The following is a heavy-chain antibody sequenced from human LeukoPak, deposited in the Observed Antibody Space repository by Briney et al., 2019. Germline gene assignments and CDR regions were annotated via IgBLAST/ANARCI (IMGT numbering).Heavy chain of an antibody. D-gene: IGHD3-22*01. CDR3: ARHAGGYDSSGYVRY. CDR2: IYTSGST. J-gene: IGHJ4*02. Sequence: PSQALSLTCTVSGGSISSGSYYWSWIRQPAGKGLEWIGRIYTSGSTNYNPSLKSRVTISVDTSKNQFSLKLSSVTAADTAVYYCARHAGGYDSSGYVRYWGQGTLVTVSS. V-gene: IGHV4-61*02. CDR1: GGSISSGSYY.